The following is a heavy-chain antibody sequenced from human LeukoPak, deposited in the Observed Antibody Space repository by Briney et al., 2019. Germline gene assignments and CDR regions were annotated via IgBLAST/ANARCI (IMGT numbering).Heavy chain of an antibody. CDR3: AKRGGGWHFDY. CDR2: ISYDGSNE. D-gene: IGHD6-19*01. CDR1: GFTFSTYG. V-gene: IGHV3-30*18. Sequence: GRSLRLSCAASGFTFSTYGMHWVRQAPGKGLEWVAVISYDGSNEYYADSVKGRFTISRDNSKNTLYLQMSSLRAEDTAVYYCAKRGGGWHFDYWGQGTLVTVSS. J-gene: IGHJ4*02.